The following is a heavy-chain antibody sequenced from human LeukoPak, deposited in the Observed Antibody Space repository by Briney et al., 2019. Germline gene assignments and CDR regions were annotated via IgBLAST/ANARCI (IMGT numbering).Heavy chain of an antibody. V-gene: IGHV3-23*01. CDR3: AKRPNSDSGSYYFDH. CDR1: GFTFSNCA. J-gene: IGHJ4*02. D-gene: IGHD3-10*01. CDR2: IGGSDGVT. Sequence: GGSLRLSCAASGFTFSNCAMSWVRQAPGKGLEWVPAIGGSDGVTLYADSVKGRFTVFRDNSKNTLYLEMSNLRVEDTALYYCAKRPNSDSGSYYFDHWGQGTLVTVSS.